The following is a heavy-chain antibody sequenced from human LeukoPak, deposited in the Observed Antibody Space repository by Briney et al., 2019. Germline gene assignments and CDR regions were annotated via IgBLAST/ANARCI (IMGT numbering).Heavy chain of an antibody. V-gene: IGHV3-11*01. D-gene: IGHD1-20*01. CDR1: GFTFSDYY. J-gene: IGHJ4*02. Sequence: GGSLRLSCAASGFTFSDYYMSWIRQAPGKGLEWVSYISSSGSTLYHADSVKGRITISRDNAKNSLYLQMNSLRAEDTAVYYCARRRYNWNAIDYWGQGTLVTVSS. CDR3: ARRRYNWNAIDY. CDR2: ISSSGSTL.